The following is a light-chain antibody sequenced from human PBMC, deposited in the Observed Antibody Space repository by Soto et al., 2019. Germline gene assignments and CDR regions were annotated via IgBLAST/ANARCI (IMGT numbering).Light chain of an antibody. V-gene: IGKV3-20*01. CDR2: GSS. CDR3: HLCAA. CDR1: QSVASSY. Sequence: ELVLTQSPGTLSLSPGERATLSCRASQSVASSYLAWYQQKPGQAPRLLISGSSNRATGIPDRFSGSGSGTAFIFTISRVEPKDFAVFYCHLCAACGQGTKVYIK. J-gene: IGKJ1*01.